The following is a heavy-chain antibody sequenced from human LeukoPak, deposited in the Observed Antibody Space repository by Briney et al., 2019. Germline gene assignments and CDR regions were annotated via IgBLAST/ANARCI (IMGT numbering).Heavy chain of an antibody. Sequence: ASVKVSCKASGFTFTSSAVQWVRQARGQRLEWIGWIVVGSGNTNYAQKFQERVTITRDMSTSTAYMELSSLRSEDTAVYYCAASPDYYDSIGYSSYFDYWGQGTLVSVSS. CDR3: AASPDYYDSIGYSSYFDY. CDR2: IVVGSGNT. D-gene: IGHD3-22*01. CDR1: GFTFTSSA. V-gene: IGHV1-58*01. J-gene: IGHJ4*02.